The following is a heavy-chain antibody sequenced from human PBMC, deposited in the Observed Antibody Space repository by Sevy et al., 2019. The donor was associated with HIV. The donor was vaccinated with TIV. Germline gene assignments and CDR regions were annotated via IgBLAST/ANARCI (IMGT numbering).Heavy chain of an antibody. J-gene: IGHJ4*02. D-gene: IGHD4-17*01. CDR3: AMTTVLYYFDY. Sequence: GGSLRLSCAASGFTFSSYAMSWVRQAPGKGLEWVSAISGSGVSTYYADSVKGRFTISRDNSKNTLYLQMNSLRAEDTAVYYCAMTTVLYYFDYWGQGTLVTVSS. CDR2: ISGSGVST. CDR1: GFTFSSYA. V-gene: IGHV3-23*01.